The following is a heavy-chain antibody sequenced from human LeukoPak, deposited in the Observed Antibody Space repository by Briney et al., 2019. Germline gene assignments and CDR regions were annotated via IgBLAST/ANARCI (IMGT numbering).Heavy chain of an antibody. CDR1: KFTFSFSG. J-gene: IGHJ4*02. CDR2: TSYDETNK. V-gene: IGHV3-30*18. D-gene: IGHD3-10*01. CDR3: AKETSYYGSGTYVYFDY. Sequence: GGSLRLSCVASKFTFSFSGMHWVRQAPGKGLEWVASTSYDETNKQYADSVKGRFTISRDNANRTLYLQMNSPRPEDTAVYYCAKETSYYGSGTYVYFDYWGQGALVTVSS.